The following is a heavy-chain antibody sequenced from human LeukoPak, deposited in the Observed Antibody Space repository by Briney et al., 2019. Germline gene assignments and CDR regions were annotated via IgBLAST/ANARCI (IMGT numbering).Heavy chain of an antibody. CDR3: AKDLYYYDSSGHPSAAAFDI. J-gene: IGHJ3*02. CDR2: ISGSGGST. V-gene: IGHV3-23*01. D-gene: IGHD3-22*01. CDR1: GFTFSSYA. Sequence: GGSLRLSCAASGFTFSSYAMSWVRQAPGKGLEWVSAISGSGGSTYYADSVKGRFTISRDNSKNTLYLQMNSLRAEDTAVYYCAKDLYYYDSSGHPSAAAFDIWGQGTMVTVSS.